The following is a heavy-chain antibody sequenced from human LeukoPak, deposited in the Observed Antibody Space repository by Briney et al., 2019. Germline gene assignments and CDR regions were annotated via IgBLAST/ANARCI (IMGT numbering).Heavy chain of an antibody. D-gene: IGHD2-15*01. V-gene: IGHV3-53*01. CDR2: ISSGGNT. J-gene: IGHJ4*02. CDR1: GFTVSSNS. CDR3: ARRAGEYSHPYDY. Sequence: GGSLRLSCKVSGFTVSSNSWSWVRQAPGKGLEWVSFISSGGNTNHSDSVKGRFTISRDNSKNTLYLQMNSLRAEDTAIYYCARRAGEYSHPYDYWGQGTLVTVSS.